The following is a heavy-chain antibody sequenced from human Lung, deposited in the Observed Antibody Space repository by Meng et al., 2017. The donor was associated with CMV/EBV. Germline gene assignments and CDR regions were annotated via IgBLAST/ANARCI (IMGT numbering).Heavy chain of an antibody. J-gene: IGHJ4*02. CDR1: FCGYT. CDR3: AIGRGITGTTPYGYYFDY. V-gene: IGHV1-69*02. CDR2: VVPILGIA. D-gene: IGHD1-7*01. Sequence: FCGYTFSWVRPAPGRQLAWMGRVVPILGIANYAQKFQGRVTITADKSTSTAYMELSSLRSEDTAVYYCAIGRGITGTTPYGYYFDYWGQGTLVTVSS.